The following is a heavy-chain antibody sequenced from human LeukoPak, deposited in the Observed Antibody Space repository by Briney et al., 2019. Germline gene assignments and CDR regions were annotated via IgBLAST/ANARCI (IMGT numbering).Heavy chain of an antibody. CDR1: GYTFTSYG. V-gene: IGHV1-18*01. D-gene: IGHD3-9*01. CDR2: ISAYNGNT. CDR3: ASTGNVLRYFDWLLSPLDY. J-gene: IGHJ4*02. Sequence: EASVKVSCKASGYTFTSYGIRWVRQAPGQGLEWMGWISAYNGNTNYAQKLRGRVTMTTDTSTSTAYMELRRLRSDDTAVYYCASTGNVLRYFDWLLSPLDYWGQGTLVTVSS.